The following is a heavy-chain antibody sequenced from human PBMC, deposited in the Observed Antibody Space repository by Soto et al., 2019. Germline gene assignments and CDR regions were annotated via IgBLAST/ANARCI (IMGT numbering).Heavy chain of an antibody. CDR3: VRAESTGYYGYRWFVP. V-gene: IGHV4-30-2*01. D-gene: IGHD3-9*01. J-gene: IGHJ5*02. Sequence: PSETLSLTCAVSGGSISSGGYSWSWIRQPPGKGLEWIGYIYHSGSTYYNPSLKSRVTISVDRSKNQFSLKLSSVTAADTAVYYCVRAESTGYYGYRWFVPCGQGTLVTVS. CDR1: GGSISSGGYS. CDR2: IYHSGST.